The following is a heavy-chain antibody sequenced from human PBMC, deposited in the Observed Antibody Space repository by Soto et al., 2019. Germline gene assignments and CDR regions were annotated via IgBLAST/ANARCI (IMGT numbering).Heavy chain of an antibody. CDR3: TSSGSYDIAWFEP. CDR2: IDPDGSTT. Sequence: GGSLRLSCAASKFTFSSYWMHWVRHAPGKGLVWVSRIDPDGSTTYYADSVKGRFTISRDNAKNTLYLQLNSLRAEDTAVYYCTSSGSYDIAWFEPWGQGTLGTVSA. V-gene: IGHV3-74*01. D-gene: IGHD3-10*01. CDR1: KFTFSSYW. J-gene: IGHJ5*02.